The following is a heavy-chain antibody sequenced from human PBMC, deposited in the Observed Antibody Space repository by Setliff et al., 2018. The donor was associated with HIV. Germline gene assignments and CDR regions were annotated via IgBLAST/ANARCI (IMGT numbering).Heavy chain of an antibody. CDR1: GGSISNGGYY. D-gene: IGHD1-26*01. J-gene: IGHJ4*02. CDR3: AKDRSGSYRTFDY. Sequence: PSETLSLTCTVSGGSISNGGYYWSWIRQHPGKGLEYIGYFSYSGNIYYNPSLKSRVTISVDTSKNQFSLKLNSVTAADTAVYYCAKDRSGSYRTFDYWGPGILVTVSS. CDR2: FSYSGNI. V-gene: IGHV4-31*03.